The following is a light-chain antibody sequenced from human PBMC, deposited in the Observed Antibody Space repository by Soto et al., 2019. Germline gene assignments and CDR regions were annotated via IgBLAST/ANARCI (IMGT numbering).Light chain of an antibody. CDR3: QQRSNWGIT. V-gene: IGKV3-11*01. CDR1: QSVSSY. Sequence: EIVLTQSPATLSLSPGERATLSCRASQSVSSYLAWYQQKPGQAPRLLIYDASNRATGIPARFSGSGSGTDFTLTISSLEPEDSAVYYCQQRSNWGITFGPGTKGDIK. J-gene: IGKJ3*01. CDR2: DAS.